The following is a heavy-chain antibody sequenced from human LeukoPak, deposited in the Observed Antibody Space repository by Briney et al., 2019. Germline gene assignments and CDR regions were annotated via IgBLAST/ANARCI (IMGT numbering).Heavy chain of an antibody. D-gene: IGHD6-13*01. CDR2: IRANNGDT. V-gene: IGHV1-18*01. CDR1: GYDFTTYA. J-gene: IGHJ4*02. CDR3: ARDSTSWYDILDY. Sequence: ASVKASCKASGYDFTTYAISWVRQAPGQGLEWMGWIRANNGDTYYAQNFQGRVTMTTDTSTSTAYMELRSLRSDDTAVYYCARDSTSWYDILDYWGQGTLVTVSS.